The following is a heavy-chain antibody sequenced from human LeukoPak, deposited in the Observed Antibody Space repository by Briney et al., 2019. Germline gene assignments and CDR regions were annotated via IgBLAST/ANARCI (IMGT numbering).Heavy chain of an antibody. CDR2: IYSGGST. CDR1: GFTFSDHY. CDR3: AAYSGSRPDAFDI. J-gene: IGHJ3*02. Sequence: GGSLRLSCAASGFTFSDHYMSWVRQAPGKGLEWVSVIYSGGSTYYADFVKGRFTISRDNSKNTLYLQMNSLRAEDTAVYYCAAYSGSRPDAFDIWGQGTMVTVSS. D-gene: IGHD1-26*01. V-gene: IGHV3-53*01.